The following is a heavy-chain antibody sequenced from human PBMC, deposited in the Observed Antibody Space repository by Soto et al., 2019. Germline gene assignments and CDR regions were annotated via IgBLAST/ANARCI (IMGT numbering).Heavy chain of an antibody. J-gene: IGHJ5*02. CDR3: ARESAALNWFGP. Sequence: EVQLVESGGGLVQPGGSLRLSCAASGFTFSSYSMNWVRQAPGKGLEWVSYISSSSSTIYYADSVKGRFTISRDNANNSLYLQMNSLRDADTAVYYCARESAALNWFGPWGQGTLVTVSS. D-gene: IGHD2-2*01. V-gene: IGHV3-48*02. CDR1: GFTFSSYS. CDR2: ISSSSSTI.